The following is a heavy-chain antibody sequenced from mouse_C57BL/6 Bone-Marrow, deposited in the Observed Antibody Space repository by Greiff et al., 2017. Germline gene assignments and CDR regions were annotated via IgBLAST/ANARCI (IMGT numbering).Heavy chain of an antibody. V-gene: IGHV1-7*01. J-gene: IGHJ4*01. CDR2: INPSSGYT. D-gene: IGHD2-5*01. CDR1: GYTFTSYW. Sequence: QVQLQQSGAELANPGASVKLSCKASGYTFTSYWMHWVKQRPGQGLEWIGYINPSSGYTKYNQKFKDKATLTADKSSSTAYMQLSSLTYEDSAVYYCATYYSNYDAMDYWGQGTSVTVSS. CDR3: ATYYSNYDAMDY.